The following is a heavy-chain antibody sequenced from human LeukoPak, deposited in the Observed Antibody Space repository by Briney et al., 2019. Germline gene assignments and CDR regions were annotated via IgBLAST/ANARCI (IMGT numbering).Heavy chain of an antibody. J-gene: IGHJ4*02. CDR1: GVSISSSSYY. D-gene: IGHD2/OR15-2a*01. CDR3: ARGNRYDFGFNY. CDR2: IYYSGST. Sequence: SETLSLTCSVSGVSISSSSYYWGGIRQPPGKGLEWIGNIYYSGSTYYDPSLKSRVTISVDTSKNQFSLKLSSVTAADMAVFYCARGNRYDFGFNYWGQGTLVTVSS. V-gene: IGHV4-39*01.